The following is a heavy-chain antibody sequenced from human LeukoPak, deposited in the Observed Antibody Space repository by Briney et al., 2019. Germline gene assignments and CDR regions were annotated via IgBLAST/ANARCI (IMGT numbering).Heavy chain of an antibody. CDR1: GFTFSSYA. CDR3: ANGKFYYDSSGYRIPDY. CDR2: ISGSGGST. Sequence: RGSLRLSCAASGFTFSSYAMSWVRQAPGKGLEWVSAISGSGGSTYYADSVKGRFTISTDNSKNTLYLQMNSLRAEDTAVYYCANGKFYYDSSGYRIPDYWGQGTLVTVSS. D-gene: IGHD3-22*01. V-gene: IGHV3-23*01. J-gene: IGHJ4*02.